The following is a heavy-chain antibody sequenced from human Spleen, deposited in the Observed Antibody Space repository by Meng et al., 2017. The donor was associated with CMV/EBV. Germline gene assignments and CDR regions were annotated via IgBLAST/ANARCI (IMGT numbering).Heavy chain of an antibody. D-gene: IGHD1-7*01. V-gene: IGHV4-39*07. CDR2: IFYSGST. CDR1: GGSISSSSYY. Sequence: SETLSLTCTVSGGSISSSSYYWGWIRQPPGKGLEWIGNIFYSGSTYYNPSLKSRVTISVDTSKNQFSLKLSSVTAADTAVYYCARELGATGTTYSFGDAFDIWGQGTMVTVSS. J-gene: IGHJ3*02. CDR3: ARELGATGTTYSFGDAFDI.